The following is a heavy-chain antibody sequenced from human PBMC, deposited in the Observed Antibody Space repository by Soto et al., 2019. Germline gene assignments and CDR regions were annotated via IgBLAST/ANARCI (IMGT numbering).Heavy chain of an antibody. V-gene: IGHV1-18*04. Sequence: ASVKVSCKASGYTFTSYGISWVRQAPVQGLEWMGWISAYNGNTNYAQKLQGRVTMTTDTSTSTAYMELRSLRSDDTAVYYCAREVAVAGSLVYFQHWGQGTLVTVSS. CDR3: AREVAVAGSLVYFQH. D-gene: IGHD6-19*01. CDR1: GYTFTSYG. J-gene: IGHJ1*01. CDR2: ISAYNGNT.